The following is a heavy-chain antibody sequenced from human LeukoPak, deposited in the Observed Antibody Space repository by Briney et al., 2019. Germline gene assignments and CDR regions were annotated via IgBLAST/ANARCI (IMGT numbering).Heavy chain of an antibody. CDR2: INPSGGST. V-gene: IGHV1-46*01. CDR1: GYTFTSYY. CDR3: ARDPYPYYYGSGSYLLFDY. J-gene: IGHJ4*02. Sequence: ASVKVSCKASGYTFTSYYMHWVRQAPGQGLEWMGIINPSGGSTSYAQKLQGRVTMTTDTSTSTAYMELRSLRSDDTAVYYCARDPYPYYYGSGSYLLFDYWGQGTLVTVSS. D-gene: IGHD3-10*01.